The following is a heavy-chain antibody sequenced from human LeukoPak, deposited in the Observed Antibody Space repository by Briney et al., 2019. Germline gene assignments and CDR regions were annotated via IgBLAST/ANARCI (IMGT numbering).Heavy chain of an antibody. CDR1: CVSFSGYL. CDR2: INYNGEKT. D-gene: IGHD2-2*02. V-gene: IGHV4-34*01. Sequence: AETLSLTCTVSCVSFSGYLWSWIRHPPGKGLQWIGEINYNGEKTNYNPSLKSRVIMSVDQSTNQFSLQMTSVTGADTAVSFCTRSGLTGMREYPSDDYYYYGMDVWGQGTAVTVSS. J-gene: IGHJ6*01. CDR3: TRSGLTGMREYPSDDYYYYGMDV.